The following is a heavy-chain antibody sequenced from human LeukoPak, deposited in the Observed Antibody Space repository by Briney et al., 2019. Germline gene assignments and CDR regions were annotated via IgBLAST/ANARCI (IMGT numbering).Heavy chain of an antibody. Sequence: SETLSLTCAVYGGSFSGYYWSWIRQPPGKGLEWIGEINHSGSTNYNPSLKSRATISVDTSKNQFSLKLSSVTAADTAVYYCAGAARPGWFDPWGQGTLVTVSS. CDR2: INHSGST. V-gene: IGHV4-34*01. CDR3: AGAARPGWFDP. CDR1: GGSFSGYY. J-gene: IGHJ5*02. D-gene: IGHD6-6*01.